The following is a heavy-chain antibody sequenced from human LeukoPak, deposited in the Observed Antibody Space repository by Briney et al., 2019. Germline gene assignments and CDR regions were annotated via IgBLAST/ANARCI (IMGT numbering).Heavy chain of an antibody. CDR2: IYYSGST. Sequence: SETLSLTCTVSGGSISSGDYYWSWIRQPPGKGLEWIGYIYYSGSTYYNPSLKSRVTISVDTSKNQFSLKLSSVTAADTAVYYCARIYTTGTTDYYGMDVWGQGTTVTVSS. CDR1: GGSISSGDYY. J-gene: IGHJ6*02. V-gene: IGHV4-30-4*01. D-gene: IGHD1-1*01. CDR3: ARIYTTGTTDYYGMDV.